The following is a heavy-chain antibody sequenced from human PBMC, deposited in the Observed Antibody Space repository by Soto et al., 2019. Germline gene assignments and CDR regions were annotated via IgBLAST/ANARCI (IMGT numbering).Heavy chain of an antibody. CDR1: GGSISSGGYY. Sequence: PSETLSLTCTVSGGSISSGGYYWSWIRQHPGKGLEWIGYIYYSGSTYYNPSLKSRVTISVDTSKNQFSLKLSSVTAADTAVYYCARDYYGSGSYYKSYYHHGMDVWGQGTTVTVSS. CDR2: IYYSGST. V-gene: IGHV4-31*03. D-gene: IGHD3-10*01. CDR3: ARDYYGSGSYYKSYYHHGMDV. J-gene: IGHJ6*02.